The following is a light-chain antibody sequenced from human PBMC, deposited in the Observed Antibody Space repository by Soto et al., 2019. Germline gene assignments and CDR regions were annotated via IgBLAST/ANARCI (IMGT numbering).Light chain of an antibody. V-gene: IGKV3-15*01. CDR3: QQYNNWPWT. CDR2: GAS. Sequence: EIVMTQSPATLCFSPGARATLSCRASQSVSSSLAWYQQKPGQARRLLIYGASARATGFPARFSASGSGTEFTITISSLQSEDFAVYYCQQYNNWPWTFGQGTKVDIK. CDR1: QSVSSS. J-gene: IGKJ1*01.